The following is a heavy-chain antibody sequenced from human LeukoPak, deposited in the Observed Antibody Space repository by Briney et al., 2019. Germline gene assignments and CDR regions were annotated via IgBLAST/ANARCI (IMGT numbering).Heavy chain of an antibody. Sequence: ASVKVSCKASGYTFTSYDINWVRQATGQGLEWMGWINPNSGDTDYAQKFQGRVTMTRDTSISTAYMELSSLRSEDTAVYYCARGTGPWTARFDPWGQGTLVTVSS. V-gene: IGHV1-8*02. CDR1: GYTFTSYD. D-gene: IGHD3-9*01. CDR2: INPNSGDT. CDR3: ARGTGPWTARFDP. J-gene: IGHJ5*02.